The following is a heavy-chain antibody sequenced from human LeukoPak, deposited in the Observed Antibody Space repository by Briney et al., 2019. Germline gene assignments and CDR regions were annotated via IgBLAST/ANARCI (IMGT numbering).Heavy chain of an antibody. V-gene: IGHV4-59*01. CDR3: ATSDLSGALDS. CDR2: IYYSGST. CDR1: GGSISSYY. J-gene: IGHJ4*02. Sequence: SETLSLTCTVSGGSISSYYWSWIRQPPGKGLERIGYIYYSGSTNYNPSLKSRVTISVDTSKNQFSLKLSSVTAADTAVYYCATSDLSGALDSWGQGTLVTVSS. D-gene: IGHD1-14*01.